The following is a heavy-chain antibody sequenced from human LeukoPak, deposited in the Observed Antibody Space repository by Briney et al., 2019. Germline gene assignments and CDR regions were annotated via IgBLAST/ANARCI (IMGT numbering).Heavy chain of an antibody. CDR3: ARDSDSGYGPFAS. V-gene: IGHV3-53*01. CDR2: IHSGGTT. Sequence: PGGVLILSYAASWFTISYNYMSWGRHPPRKGLEWVSIIHSGGTTNYADSMQGRFTITRDNSKTTVYLHMNSLRAEDTAVYYCARDSDSGYGPFASWGQGTLVTVSS. D-gene: IGHD5-12*01. CDR1: WFTISYNY. J-gene: IGHJ4*02.